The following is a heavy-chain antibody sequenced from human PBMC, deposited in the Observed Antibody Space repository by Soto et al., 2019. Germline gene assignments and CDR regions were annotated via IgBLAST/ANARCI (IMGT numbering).Heavy chain of an antibody. CDR3: ARTRRGGYDLYYYYGMDV. CDR1: GGSFSGYY. J-gene: IGHJ6*02. V-gene: IGHV4-34*01. CDR2: INHSGST. D-gene: IGHD5-12*01. Sequence: SETLSLTCAVYGGSFSGYYWSWIRQPPGKGLEWIGEINHSGSTNYNPSLKSRVTISVDTSKNQFSLKLSSVTAADTAVYYCARTRRGGYDLYYYYGMDVWGQGTTVTVSS.